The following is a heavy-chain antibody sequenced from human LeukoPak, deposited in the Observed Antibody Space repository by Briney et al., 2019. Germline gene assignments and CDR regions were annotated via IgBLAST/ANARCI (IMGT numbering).Heavy chain of an antibody. V-gene: IGHV3-30*02. CDR1: GFSFSDYS. CDR3: VKDQAGG. J-gene: IGHJ4*02. D-gene: IGHD6-19*01. CDR2: ILYDGSQK. Sequence: GGSLRLSCEAPGFSFSDYSMHWVRQGPGKGLEWVAFILYDGSQKYYADSVKGRFTVSRDNSKNTVYLQMNSLRTEDTAVYYCVKDQAGGWGQGTLVTVSP.